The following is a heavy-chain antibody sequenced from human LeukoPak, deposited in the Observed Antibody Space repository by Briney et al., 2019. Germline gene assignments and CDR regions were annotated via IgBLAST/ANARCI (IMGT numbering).Heavy chain of an antibody. CDR2: ISSRGSTI. Sequence: GGSLRLSCAASGFTFSSYEMNWVRQAPGKGLEWVSYISSRGSTIYYADSVKGRFTISRDNAKNSLYLQMNSLRAEDTAVYYCARELLTVTTHDAFDIWGQGTMVTVSS. D-gene: IGHD4-17*01. J-gene: IGHJ3*02. CDR3: ARELLTVTTHDAFDI. CDR1: GFTFSSYE. V-gene: IGHV3-48*03.